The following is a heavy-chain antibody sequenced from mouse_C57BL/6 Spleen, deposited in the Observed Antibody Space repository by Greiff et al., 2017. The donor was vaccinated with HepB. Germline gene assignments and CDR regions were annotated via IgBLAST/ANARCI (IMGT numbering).Heavy chain of an antibody. J-gene: IGHJ2*01. V-gene: IGHV5-4*03. CDR2: ISDGGSYT. D-gene: IGHD4-1*01. Sequence: EVNLVESGGGLVKPGGSLKLSCAASGFTFSSYAMSWVRQTPEKRLEWVATISDGGSYTYYPDNVKGRFTISRDNAKNNLYLQMSHLKSEDTAMYYCARVNWAFDYWGQGTTLTVSS. CDR1: GFTFSSYA. CDR3: ARVNWAFDY.